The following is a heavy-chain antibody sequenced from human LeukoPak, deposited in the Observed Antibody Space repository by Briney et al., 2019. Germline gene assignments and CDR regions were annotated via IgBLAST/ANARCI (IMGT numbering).Heavy chain of an antibody. CDR1: GFTFTTFW. D-gene: IGHD3-16*01. CDR3: ATEGGFR. V-gene: IGHV3-74*01. Sequence: GGSLRLSCATSGFTFTTFWMHWVRQAPGKGLVWVSRINHDGSSTNYADSVKGRFTISRDNAKNSLYLQMNSLRAEDTAVYYCATEGGFRWGQGTMVTVSS. J-gene: IGHJ3*01. CDR2: INHDGSST.